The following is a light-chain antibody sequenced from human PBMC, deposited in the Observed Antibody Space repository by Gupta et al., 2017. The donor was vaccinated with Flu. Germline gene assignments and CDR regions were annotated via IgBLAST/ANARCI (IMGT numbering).Light chain of an antibody. CDR2: QVS. J-gene: IGKJ1*01. Sequence: DVVMTQSPLSLPVTLGQPASISCRSSQGLVYSDGNTYLHWFQQRPGQSPRRLIYQVSYRDSGVPDRFSGSGSGTYFPLKISRVEAEDVGIYFCMQVAHWPLAFGQGTTVEIK. CDR1: QGLVYSDGNTY. CDR3: MQVAHWPLA. V-gene: IGKV2-30*01.